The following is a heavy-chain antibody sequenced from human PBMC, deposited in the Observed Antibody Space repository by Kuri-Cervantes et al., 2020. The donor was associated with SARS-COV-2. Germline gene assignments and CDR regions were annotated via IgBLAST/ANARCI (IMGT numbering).Heavy chain of an antibody. D-gene: IGHD3-9*01. CDR3: ARGFYYDILTGYPDYYYGMDV. CDR1: GHTFTSYD. Sequence: ASVKVSCKASGHTFTSYDINWVRQATGQGLEWMGWMNPNSGNTGYAQKFQGRVTMTRNTSISTAYMELSSLRSDDTAVYYCARGFYYDILTGYPDYYYGMDVWGQGTTVTVSS. V-gene: IGHV1-8*01. J-gene: IGHJ6*02. CDR2: MNPNSGNT.